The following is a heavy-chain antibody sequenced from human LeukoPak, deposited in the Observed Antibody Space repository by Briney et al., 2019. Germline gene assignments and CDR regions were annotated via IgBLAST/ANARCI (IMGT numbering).Heavy chain of an antibody. V-gene: IGHV1-2*02. CDR1: GYTFTGYY. CDR3: ARWELPTYYFDY. Sequence: ASVTVSFKASGYTFTGYYIHWVRQAPGQGLEWMGWINPNSGGTNYAQKFQGRVTMTRDTSISTAYMELSRLRSDDTAVYYCARWELPTYYFDYWGQGTLVTVSS. D-gene: IGHD1-26*01. CDR2: INPNSGGT. J-gene: IGHJ4*02.